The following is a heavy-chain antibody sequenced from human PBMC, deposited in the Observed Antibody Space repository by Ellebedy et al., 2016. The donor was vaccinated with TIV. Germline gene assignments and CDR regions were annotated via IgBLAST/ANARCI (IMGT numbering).Heavy chain of an antibody. Sequence: PGGSLRLSCAASGFTFSSYAMHWVRQAPGKGLEWVALISYDGSNKYYAASVKGRFTISRDNSKNTLYLQMNSLRAEDTAVYYCARDLNYGGKGGGYFDSWGQGTLVTVSS. D-gene: IGHD4-23*01. J-gene: IGHJ4*02. CDR1: GFTFSSYA. V-gene: IGHV3-30*04. CDR3: ARDLNYGGKGGGYFDS. CDR2: ISYDGSNK.